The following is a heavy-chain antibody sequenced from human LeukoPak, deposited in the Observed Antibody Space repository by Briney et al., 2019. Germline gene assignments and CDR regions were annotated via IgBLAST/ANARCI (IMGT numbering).Heavy chain of an antibody. Sequence: GGSLRLSFGPCGLTFNSYGMHWPREAPGKGPDCVAVIWYDGCNIYYEDAVKGRFTISRDNSKNTLYLQMNSLRAEDTAVYYCAGGVPAYYYYGMDVWGQGTTVTVSS. D-gene: IGHD2-2*01. CDR2: IWYDGCNI. CDR3: AGGVPAYYYYGMDV. CDR1: GLTFNSYG. V-gene: IGHV3-33*01. J-gene: IGHJ6*02.